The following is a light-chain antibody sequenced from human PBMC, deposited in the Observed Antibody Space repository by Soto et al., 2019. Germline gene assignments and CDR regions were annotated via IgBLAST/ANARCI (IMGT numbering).Light chain of an antibody. V-gene: IGLV2-8*01. CDR1: SGDVGRYNY. Sequence: QSVLTQPRSVSGSPGQSVTISCTGTSGDVGRYNYVSWYQQHPGKAPKLMIYEVNKRPSGVPDRFSGSKSGNTASLTVSGLQAEDEADYYCSSYAGSSNVFGTGTKVTV. CDR3: SSYAGSSNV. J-gene: IGLJ1*01. CDR2: EVN.